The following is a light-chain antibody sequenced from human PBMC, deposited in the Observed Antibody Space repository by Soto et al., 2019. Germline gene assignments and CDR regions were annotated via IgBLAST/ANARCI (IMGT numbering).Light chain of an antibody. J-gene: IGKJ4*01. CDR1: QGIRND. CDR3: QQYDNLPLT. Sequence: IQMTQSPSSLSASVGDRVTITCRASQGIRNDLGWYQQKPGKAPKLLIYAASSLETGIPSRFSGSGSGTDFTFTISSLQPEDIATYYCQQYDNLPLTFGGGTKVEIK. V-gene: IGKV1-33*01. CDR2: AAS.